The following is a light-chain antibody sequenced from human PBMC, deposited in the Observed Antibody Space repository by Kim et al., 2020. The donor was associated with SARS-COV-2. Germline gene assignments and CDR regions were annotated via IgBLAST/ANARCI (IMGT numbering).Light chain of an antibody. CDR2: GAS. Sequence: PPGKTASRSCRPSQSVSSSYLAWYQQKPGQAPRLRIYGASSRATGIPDRFSGSGSGTDFTLTISRLEPEDFAVYYCQQYGSSPRTFGQGTKLEI. CDR1: QSVSSSY. V-gene: IGKV3-20*01. CDR3: QQYGSSPRT. J-gene: IGKJ2*01.